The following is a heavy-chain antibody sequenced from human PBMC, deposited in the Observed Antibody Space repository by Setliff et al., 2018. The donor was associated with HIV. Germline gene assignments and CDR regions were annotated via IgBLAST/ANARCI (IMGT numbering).Heavy chain of an antibody. V-gene: IGHV4-61*02. CDR2: IYHTGDT. Sequence: PSETLSLTCSVSGGSISSGSYYWSWIRQPAGKGLEWIGRIYHTGDTYDNPSLKNRVTISRDTSKDRFSLNLRSVTAADTAIYYCARHKTHDYDGNSVYFDFWGQGILVTVSS. CDR1: GGSISSGSYY. D-gene: IGHD4-17*01. J-gene: IGHJ4*02. CDR3: ARHKTHDYDGNSVYFDF.